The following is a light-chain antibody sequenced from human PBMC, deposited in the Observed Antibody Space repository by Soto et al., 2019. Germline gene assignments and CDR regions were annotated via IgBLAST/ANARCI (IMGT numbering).Light chain of an antibody. CDR2: GAS. CDR1: QSVSSSY. CDR3: QQYGSSPRYT. J-gene: IGKJ2*01. Sequence: EIVLTQSPGTLSLSPGERATLSCRTSQSVSSSYLAWYQHKPGQAPRLLIYGASSRATGIPDRFSGSGSGTDFTLTISRLEPEEFAVYYCQQYGSSPRYTFGQGTKLEIK. V-gene: IGKV3-20*01.